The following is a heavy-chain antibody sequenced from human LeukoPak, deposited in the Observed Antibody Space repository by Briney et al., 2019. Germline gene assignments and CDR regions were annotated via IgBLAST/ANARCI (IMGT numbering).Heavy chain of an antibody. CDR2: INPNSGGT. Sequence: ASVKVSCKASGYTFTGYYMHWVRQAPGQGLEWMGWINPNSGGTNYAQKFQGRVTMTRDTSISTAYMELSRLRSDDTAAYYCARDVFDIVVVAAASRYYYGMDVWGQGTTVTVSS. J-gene: IGHJ6*02. CDR3: ARDVFDIVVVAAASRYYYGMDV. CDR1: GYTFTGYY. D-gene: IGHD2-15*01. V-gene: IGHV1-2*02.